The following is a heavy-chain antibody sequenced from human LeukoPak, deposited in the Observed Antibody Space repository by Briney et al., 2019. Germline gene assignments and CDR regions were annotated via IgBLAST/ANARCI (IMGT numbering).Heavy chain of an antibody. V-gene: IGHV1-2*02. CDR2: INPNSGGT. CDR3: ASHCSGGSCPYHI. CDR1: GYTFTGYY. Sequence: ASVKVSCKASGYTFTGYYMHWARQAPGQGLEWMGWINPNSGGTNYAQKFQGRVTMTRDTSISTAYMELSRLRSDDTAVYYCASHCSGGSCPYHIWGQGTLVTVSS. J-gene: IGHJ4*02. D-gene: IGHD2-15*01.